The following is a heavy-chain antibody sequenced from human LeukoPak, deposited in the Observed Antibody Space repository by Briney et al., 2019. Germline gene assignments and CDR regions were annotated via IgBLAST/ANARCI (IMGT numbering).Heavy chain of an antibody. CDR1: GFTFSSYA. CDR2: ISGSGGST. D-gene: IGHD5-24*01. Sequence: GGSLRLSCAASGFTFSSYAMSWVRQAPGKGLEWVSAISGSGGSTYYAGSAKGRFTISRDNSKNTLYLQMNSLRAEDTAVYYCAKDRGSGDGYNHDAFDIWGQGTMVTVSS. J-gene: IGHJ3*02. V-gene: IGHV3-23*01. CDR3: AKDRGSGDGYNHDAFDI.